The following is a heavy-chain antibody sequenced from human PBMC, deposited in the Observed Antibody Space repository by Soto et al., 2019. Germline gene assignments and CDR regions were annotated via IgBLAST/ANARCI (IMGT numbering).Heavy chain of an antibody. CDR1: GFTFSSYE. D-gene: IGHD3-10*01. V-gene: IGHV3-48*03. Sequence: ESGGGLVQPGGSLRLSCAASGFTFSSYEMNWVRQAPGKGLEWVSYISSSGSTIYYADSVKGRFTISRDNAKNSLYLQMNSLRAEDTAVYYCARPYGSGSQDAFDIWGQGTMVTVSS. CDR3: ARPYGSGSQDAFDI. J-gene: IGHJ3*02. CDR2: ISSSGSTI.